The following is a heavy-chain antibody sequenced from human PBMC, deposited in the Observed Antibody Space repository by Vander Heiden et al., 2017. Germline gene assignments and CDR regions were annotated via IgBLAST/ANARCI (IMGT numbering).Heavy chain of an antibody. J-gene: IGHJ4*02. Sequence: QVQLVESGGGLVKPGGSLRLSCAASGFPFSDSYRSVIRKAPGKGLEWVSYISSRGSTIYYADSVKCRFTISRDNAKNSLYLQMNSLRAEDTAVYYCARGGRWLQSGYWGQGTLVTVSS. CDR3: ARGGRWLQSGY. CDR2: ISSRGSTI. CDR1: GFPFSDSY. V-gene: IGHV3-11*01. D-gene: IGHD1-26*01.